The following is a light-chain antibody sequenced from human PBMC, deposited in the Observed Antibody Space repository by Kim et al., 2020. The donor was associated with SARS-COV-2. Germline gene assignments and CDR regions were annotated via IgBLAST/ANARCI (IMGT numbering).Light chain of an antibody. Sequence: GQSITISCTGTSSDVGGYDYVSWYQQHPGKAPKLMIFDVFNLPSGVSNRFSGSKSGNTASLTISGLQAEDEADYSCTSYTSSNTWVFGGGTQLTVL. CDR1: SSDVGGYDY. J-gene: IGLJ3*02. CDR2: DVF. V-gene: IGLV2-14*03. CDR3: TSYTSSNTWV.